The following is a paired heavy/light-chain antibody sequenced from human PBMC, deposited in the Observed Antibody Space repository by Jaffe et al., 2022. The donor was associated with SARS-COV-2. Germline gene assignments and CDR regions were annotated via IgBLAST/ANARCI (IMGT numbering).Light chain of an antibody. V-gene: IGLV2-11*01. CDR3: CSYAASHDVL. CDR2: DVT. J-gene: IGLJ3*02. CDR1: NSDVDGLNY. Sequence: QSALTQPRSVSGSPGQSVTFSCTGTNSDVDGLNYVSWYQQYPGQAPKLMIYDVTKRPSGVPDRFSGSTSGNTASLTISGLQPDDEADYYCCSYAASHDVLFGGGTKVTVL.
Heavy chain of an antibody. D-gene: IGHD1-7*01. CDR1: GGSISGYY. J-gene: IGHJ4*02. CDR2: VFYNGNT. V-gene: IGHV4-59*08. Sequence: QEQLQESGPGLVKPSETLSLTCTVSGGSISGYYWSWIRQSPGRGLEWIGYVFYNGNTYYNPSLKSRVSISIDTSKHQFSLSLSSVTAADTAVFYCARRRAGTTKGRYFDHWGQGMLVTVSS. CDR3: ARRRAGTTKGRYFDH.